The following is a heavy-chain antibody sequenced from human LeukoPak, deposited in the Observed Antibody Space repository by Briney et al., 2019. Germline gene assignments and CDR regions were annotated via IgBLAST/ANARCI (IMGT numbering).Heavy chain of an antibody. CDR3: AGRGFDI. CDR2: ISNAGIV. Sequence: GGSLRLSCVASGFTVSESGMNWVRQSPGKGLEWVAVISNAGIVYYADSVKGRFIISRDNAKNSLYLRMNSLRAEDAAVYYCAGRGFDIWGQGTTVTVSS. J-gene: IGHJ3*02. CDR1: GFTVSESG. V-gene: IGHV3-48*01.